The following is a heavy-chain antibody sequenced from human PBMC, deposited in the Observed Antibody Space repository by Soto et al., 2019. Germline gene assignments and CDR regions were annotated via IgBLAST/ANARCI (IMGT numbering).Heavy chain of an antibody. CDR1: GYTFTSYG. J-gene: IGHJ6*02. V-gene: IGHV1-18*01. CDR3: ARDIYCSGGSCYGDYYYYYGMDV. CDR2: ISAYNGNT. Sequence: ASVKVSCKASGYTFTSYGISWVRQAPGQGLEWMGWISAYNGNTNYAQKLQGRVTMTTDTSTSTAYMELRSLRSDDTAVYYCARDIYCSGGSCYGDYYYYYGMDVWGQGTTVTSP. D-gene: IGHD2-15*01.